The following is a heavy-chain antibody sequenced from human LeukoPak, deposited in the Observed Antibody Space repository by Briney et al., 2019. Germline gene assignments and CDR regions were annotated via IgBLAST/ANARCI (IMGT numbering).Heavy chain of an antibody. CDR1: GGSISSYY. V-gene: IGHV4-59*01. D-gene: IGHD1-26*01. CDR3: ARTVGGSNYYYYMDV. J-gene: IGHJ6*03. CDR2: IYYSGST. Sequence: PSETLSLTCTVSGGSISSYYWSWIRQPPGKGLEWIGYIYYSGSTNYNPSLKSRVTISVDTSKNQFSLKLSSVTAADTAVYYCARTVGGSNYYYYMDVWGKGTTVTVSS.